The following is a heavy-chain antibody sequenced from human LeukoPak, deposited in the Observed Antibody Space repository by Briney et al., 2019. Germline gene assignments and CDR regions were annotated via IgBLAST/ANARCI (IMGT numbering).Heavy chain of an antibody. CDR2: IYHSGST. J-gene: IGHJ3*02. CDR1: SGSFSGYY. V-gene: IGHV4-34*01. CDR3: ARVKTTMIVATRAFDI. Sequence: PSETLSLTCAVYSGSFSGYYWSWIRQSPGKGLEWIGEIYHSGSTNSNPSLKSRVTISVDTSKNQFSLKLSSVTAADTAVYYCARVKTTMIVATRAFDIWGQGTMVTVSS. D-gene: IGHD3-22*01.